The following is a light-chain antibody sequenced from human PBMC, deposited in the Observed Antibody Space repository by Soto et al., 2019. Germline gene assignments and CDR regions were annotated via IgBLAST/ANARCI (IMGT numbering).Light chain of an antibody. Sequence: DIQMTQSPSTLSASVGDRVTITCRASQSISSWLAWYQQKPGKAPKILIYEASNLESGVPSRFSGSGSGTEFTLTISSLQPDDFATYYCQQSNNYPWTFGQGTKLDIK. J-gene: IGKJ1*01. CDR3: QQSNNYPWT. CDR2: EAS. V-gene: IGKV1-5*03. CDR1: QSISSW.